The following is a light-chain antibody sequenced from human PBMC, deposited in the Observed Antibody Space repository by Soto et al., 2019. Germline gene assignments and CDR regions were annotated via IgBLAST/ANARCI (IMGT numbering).Light chain of an antibody. CDR3: CSYAGSYIPYV. J-gene: IGLJ1*01. Sequence: QYALTQPRSVSGSPGQSVTISCTGTSSDVGGYNYVSWYQQHPGKAPKLMIYDVSKRPSGVPDRFSGSKSGNTASLTISGLQAEDEADYYCCSYAGSYIPYVFGTGTKLTDL. V-gene: IGLV2-11*01. CDR1: SSDVGGYNY. CDR2: DVS.